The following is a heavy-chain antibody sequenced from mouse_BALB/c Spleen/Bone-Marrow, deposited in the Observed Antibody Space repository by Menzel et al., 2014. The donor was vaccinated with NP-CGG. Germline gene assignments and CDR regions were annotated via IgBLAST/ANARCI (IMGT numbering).Heavy chain of an antibody. CDR2: ISSGSSTI. CDR1: GFTFSSFG. V-gene: IGHV5-17*02. CDR3: ARWKYGYAMDY. D-gene: IGHD1-1*01. Sequence: EVKLVESGGGLVQPGGSRELSCAASGFTFSSFGMHWVRQAPEKGLEWVAYISSGSSTIYYADTVKGRFTISRDNPKNHLFLQTSSQKSEDSAMYYCARWKYGYAMDYWCQGPSVTVSS. J-gene: IGHJ4*01.